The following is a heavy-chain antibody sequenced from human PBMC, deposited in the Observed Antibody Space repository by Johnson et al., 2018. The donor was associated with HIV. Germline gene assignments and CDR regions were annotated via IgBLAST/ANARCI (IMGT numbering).Heavy chain of an antibody. CDR1: RFTFSSPG. D-gene: IGHD6-13*01. CDR2: ISCDGSNK. V-gene: IGHV3-33*06. Sequence: QMQPVESRGGVVQPGASLSLSSPPSRFTFSSPGLHWVRQAPVKSLEWVAVISCDGSNKYYANSVKGRFTVSRDNSKNTLYLQMDSLRAEDTAVYYCAKDLPPNSSWYGAPDAFDIWDQGTMVTVSS. J-gene: IGHJ3*02. CDR3: AKDLPPNSSWYGAPDAFDI.